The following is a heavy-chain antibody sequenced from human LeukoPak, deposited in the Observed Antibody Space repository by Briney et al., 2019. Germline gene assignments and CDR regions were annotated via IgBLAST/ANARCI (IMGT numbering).Heavy chain of an antibody. CDR1: GGTFSSYA. CDR3: ARESTSADFDY. CDR2: IIPIFGIA. Sequence: GSSVKVSCKASGGTFSSYAISWVRQAPGQGLEWMGRIIPIFGIANYAQKFQGRVTITADKSTSTAYMGLSSLRSEDTAVYYCARESTSADFDYWGQGTLVTVSS. J-gene: IGHJ4*02. V-gene: IGHV1-69*04.